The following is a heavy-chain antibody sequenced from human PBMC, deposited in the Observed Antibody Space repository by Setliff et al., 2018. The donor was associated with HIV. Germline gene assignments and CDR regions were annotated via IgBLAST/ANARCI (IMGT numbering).Heavy chain of an antibody. Sequence: PSETLSLTCTVSGGSISRYYWNWIRQPAGKGLEWIGRIYGSGETNYNPSLKSRVTMSIDTSNNRFALRSEDTAVYYCARDPASTAYYARFDYWGQGTPVTVSS. CDR3: ARDPASTAYYARFDY. D-gene: IGHD3-16*01. V-gene: IGHV4-4*07. CDR2: IYGSGET. J-gene: IGHJ4*02. CDR1: GGSISRYY.